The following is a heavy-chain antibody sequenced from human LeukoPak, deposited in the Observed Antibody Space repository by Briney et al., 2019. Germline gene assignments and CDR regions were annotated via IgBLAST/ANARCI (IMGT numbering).Heavy chain of an antibody. CDR2: ISSSSSYI. V-gene: IGHV3-21*01. Sequence: SGGSLRLSCAASGFTFSSYSMNWVRQAPGEGLEWVSSISSSSSYIYYADSVKGRFTISRDKAKNSLYLQMNSLRAGDTAVYYCARGYNGGGAFDIWGQGTMVTVSS. CDR3: ARGYNGGGAFDI. D-gene: IGHD1-1*01. J-gene: IGHJ3*02. CDR1: GFTFSSYS.